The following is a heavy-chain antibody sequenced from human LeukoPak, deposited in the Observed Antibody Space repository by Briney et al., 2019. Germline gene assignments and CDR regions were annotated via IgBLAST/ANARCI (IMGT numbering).Heavy chain of an antibody. V-gene: IGHV3-23*01. D-gene: IGHD6-13*01. Sequence: GGSLRLSCAASGFAVSSNFMSWVRQAPGKGLEWVSAISGSGGSTYYADSVKGRFTISRDNSKNTLYLQMNSLRAEDTAVYYCAKGRRSYSSSWPKAPFDYWGQGTLVTVSS. CDR2: ISGSGGST. CDR3: AKGRRSYSSSWPKAPFDY. CDR1: GFAVSSNF. J-gene: IGHJ4*02.